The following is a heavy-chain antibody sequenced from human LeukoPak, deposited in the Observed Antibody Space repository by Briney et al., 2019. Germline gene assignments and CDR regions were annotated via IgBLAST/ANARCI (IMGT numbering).Heavy chain of an antibody. D-gene: IGHD4-11*01. CDR1: GGSLSRGGYY. CDR3: ARAYSNYRWFDP. Sequence: SETLSLTCTVSGGSLSRGGYYWSWLRQHPGRGVEWIGYIYYSGSTNYNPSLKSLVTISVDTSKNQFSLKLSSVTAADTAVYYCARAYSNYRWFDPWGQGTLVTVSS. V-gene: IGHV4-61*08. CDR2: IYYSGST. J-gene: IGHJ5*02.